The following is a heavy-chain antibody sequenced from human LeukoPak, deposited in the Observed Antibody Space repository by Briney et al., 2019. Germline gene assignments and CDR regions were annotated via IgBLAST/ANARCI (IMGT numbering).Heavy chain of an antibody. V-gene: IGHV1-8*03. CDR2: MNPNSGNT. J-gene: IGHJ4*02. D-gene: IGHD6-13*01. Sequence: VRPATKQGLEWMGWMNPNSGNTGYAQKFQGRVTITRNTSISTAYMELSSLRSEDTAVYYCAREQQLVEQTSDYWGQARLVNVSS. CDR3: AREQQLVEQTSDY.